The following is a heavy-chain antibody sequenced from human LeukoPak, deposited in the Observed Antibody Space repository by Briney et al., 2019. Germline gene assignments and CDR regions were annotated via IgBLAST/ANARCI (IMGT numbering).Heavy chain of an antibody. D-gene: IGHD1-26*01. Sequence: GGSLRLSCAASGFTFSGSAIHWVRQASGKGLEWVGRIRSKANSYATAYAASVKGRFTISRDNSKNTLYLQMNSLRAEDTAVYYCAKAGSIRFDYWGQGTLVTVSS. CDR1: GFTFSGSA. J-gene: IGHJ4*02. CDR2: IRSKANSYAT. CDR3: AKAGSIRFDY. V-gene: IGHV3-73*01.